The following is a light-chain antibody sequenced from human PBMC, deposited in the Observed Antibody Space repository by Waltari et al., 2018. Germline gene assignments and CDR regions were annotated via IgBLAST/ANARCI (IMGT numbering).Light chain of an antibody. CDR3: SSYTTASSWV. CDR1: SGDIGNYKF. CDR2: DVS. J-gene: IGLJ3*02. Sequence: QSALTQPASVSGSPGQSITISCTGTSGDIGNYKFVSWYQQEPGRAPKLIVYDVSQRPSGVSNRFSGSKSDNTASLTISGLQAEDEADYYCSSYTTASSWVFGGGTKLTVL. V-gene: IGLV2-14*01.